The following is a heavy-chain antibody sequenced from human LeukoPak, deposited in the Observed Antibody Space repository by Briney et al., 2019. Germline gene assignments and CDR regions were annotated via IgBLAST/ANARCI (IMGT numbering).Heavy chain of an antibody. CDR2: ISSSSSYI. D-gene: IGHD1-26*01. CDR3: ARDSAELDC. CDR1: GFTFSIYS. V-gene: IGHV3-21*01. Sequence: GGSLRLSCAASGFTFSIYSMNWVRQAPGKGLEWVSSISSSSSYIHYTDSVKGRFAISRDNAKNSLYLQMSSLTAEDTALYYCARDSAELDCWGQGTLVTVSS. J-gene: IGHJ4*02.